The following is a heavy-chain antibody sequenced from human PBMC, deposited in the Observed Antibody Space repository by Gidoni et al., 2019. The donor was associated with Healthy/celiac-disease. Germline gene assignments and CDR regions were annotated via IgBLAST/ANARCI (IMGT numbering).Heavy chain of an antibody. Sequence: QVQLQESGPGLVKPSETLSLTCTVSGGSISSYYWSWIRQPPGKGLEWSGYIYYSGSTNYNPSLKSRVTISVDTSKNQFSLKLSSVTAADTAVYYCARGTRTMPPDYWGQGTLVTVSS. V-gene: IGHV4-59*01. J-gene: IGHJ4*02. CDR1: GGSISSYY. CDR2: IYYSGST. CDR3: ARGTRTMPPDY. D-gene: IGHD2-2*01.